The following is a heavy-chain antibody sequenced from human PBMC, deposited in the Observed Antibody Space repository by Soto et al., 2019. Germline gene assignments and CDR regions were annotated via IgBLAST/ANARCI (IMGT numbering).Heavy chain of an antibody. CDR1: GGSISSYY. CDR2: IYDSGST. J-gene: IGHJ4*02. Sequence: SETLSLTSTVSGGSISSYYWSWIRQPPGKGLEWIGYIYDSGSTNYNPSLKSRVTISVDTSKNQFSLKLTSVTAADTAVYYCAAPPRYWGQGTLVTSPQ. V-gene: IGHV4-59*01. D-gene: IGHD6-6*01. CDR3: AAPPRY.